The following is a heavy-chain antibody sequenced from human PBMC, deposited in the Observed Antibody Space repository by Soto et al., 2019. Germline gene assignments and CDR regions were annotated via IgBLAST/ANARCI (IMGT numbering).Heavy chain of an antibody. Sequence: SETLSLTCTVSGGSISSGDYYWSWIRQPPGKGLEWIGYIYYSGSTYYNPSLKSRVTICVDTSKNQFSLKLSSVTAADTAVYYCARHIGSYVLRYFDWPTGRQTWFDPWGQGTLVTVSS. CDR2: IYYSGST. J-gene: IGHJ5*02. D-gene: IGHD3-9*01. CDR3: ARHIGSYVLRYFDWPTGRQTWFDP. CDR1: GGSISSGDYY. V-gene: IGHV4-30-4*01.